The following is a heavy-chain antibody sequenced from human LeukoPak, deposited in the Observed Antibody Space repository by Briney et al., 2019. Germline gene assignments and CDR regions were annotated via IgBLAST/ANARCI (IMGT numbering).Heavy chain of an antibody. CDR1: GYTLTELS. CDR2: FDPEDGEI. J-gene: IGHJ4*02. D-gene: IGHD3-10*01. CDR3: ATDPIMVRGVIGDY. V-gene: IGHV1-24*01. Sequence: ASVKVSCKVSGYTLTELSMHWVRQAPGKGLEGMGGFDPEDGEIIYAQKFQGRVTMTEDTSTDTAYLELSSLTSEDTALYYCATDPIMVRGVIGDYWGQGTLVTVSS.